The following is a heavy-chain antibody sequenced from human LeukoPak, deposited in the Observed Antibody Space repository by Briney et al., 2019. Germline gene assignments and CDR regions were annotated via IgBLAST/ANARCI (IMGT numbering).Heavy chain of an antibody. D-gene: IGHD6-6*01. J-gene: IGHJ4*02. CDR2: INHSGST. Sequence: SETLSLTCAVYGGSFSGYYWSWIRQPPGKGLEWIGEINHSGSTNYNPSLKSRVTISVDTSKNQFSLKLSSETAADTAVYYCARISREDNNSSSSDGLDYWGQGTLVTVSS. CDR1: GGSFSGYY. V-gene: IGHV4-34*01. CDR3: ARISREDNNSSSSDGLDY.